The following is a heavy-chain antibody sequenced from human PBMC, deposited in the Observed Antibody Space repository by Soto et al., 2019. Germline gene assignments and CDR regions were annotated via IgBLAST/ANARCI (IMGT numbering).Heavy chain of an antibody. V-gene: IGHV1-2*02. CDR3: AREAAAGTISDYYYYYGMDV. Sequence: ASVKVSCKASGYTFTGYYTHWVRQAPGQGLEWMGWINPNSGGTNYAQKFQGRVTMTRDTSISTAYMELSRLRSDDTAVYYCAREAAAGTISDYYYYYGMDVWGQGTTVTVSS. CDR2: INPNSGGT. D-gene: IGHD6-13*01. CDR1: GYTFTGYY. J-gene: IGHJ6*02.